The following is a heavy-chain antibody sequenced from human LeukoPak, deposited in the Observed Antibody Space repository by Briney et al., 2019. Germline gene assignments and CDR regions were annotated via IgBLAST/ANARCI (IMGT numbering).Heavy chain of an antibody. J-gene: IGHJ5*02. CDR1: GFSLSTSEMC. Sequence: SGPTLVNPTQTLTLTCTFSGFSLSTSEMCVSWIRQPPGKALEWLARIDWDDEKYYSTSLKTRLTISKDTSKNQVVLTMTSMDPVDTATYYCARINLQGYRYCFDPWGQGTLVTVSS. V-gene: IGHV2-70*11. CDR3: ARINLQGYRYCFDP. D-gene: IGHD5-18*01. CDR2: IDWDDEK.